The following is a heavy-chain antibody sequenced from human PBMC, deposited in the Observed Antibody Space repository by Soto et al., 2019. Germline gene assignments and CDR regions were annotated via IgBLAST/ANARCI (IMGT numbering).Heavy chain of an antibody. J-gene: IGHJ4*02. V-gene: IGHV4-4*08. D-gene: IGHD2-2*01. Sequence: TSDTLSLTCTVSGGSFSPNYWAWIRQPPGKGLEWIGNIYFSGSASYNPSLKSRVAISIDTSKNQFSLKLSSVTAADTAVYYCARVPDYWGQGILVTVSS. CDR1: GGSFSPNY. CDR3: ARVPDY. CDR2: IYFSGSA.